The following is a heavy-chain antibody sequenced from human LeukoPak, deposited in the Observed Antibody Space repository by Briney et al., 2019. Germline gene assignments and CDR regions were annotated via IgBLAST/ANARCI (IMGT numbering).Heavy chain of an antibody. D-gene: IGHD6-19*01. CDR2: IRYDGSNK. Sequence: GGSLRLSCAASGFTFSSYGMHWVRQAPGKGLEWVAFIRYDGSNKYYADSVKGRFTISRDNAKNSLYLQVNSLRAEDTAVYYCARARVAAVAGTVDYWGQGTLVTVSS. V-gene: IGHV3-30*02. CDR1: GFTFSSYG. CDR3: ARARVAAVAGTVDY. J-gene: IGHJ4*02.